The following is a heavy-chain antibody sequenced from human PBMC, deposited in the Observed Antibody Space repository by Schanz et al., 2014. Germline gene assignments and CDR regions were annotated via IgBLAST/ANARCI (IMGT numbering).Heavy chain of an antibody. CDR1: GFSFGTYA. CDR3: ARKVVATIGGYYDN. J-gene: IGHJ4*02. D-gene: IGHD5-12*01. CDR2: ISGSGGST. Sequence: EVHLLESGGGLVQPGGSLRLSCAASGFSFGTYAMSWVRQAPGKGLEWVSAISGSGGSTYYADSVKGRFTISRDNSKNTLYLQMNSLRAEDTAVYYCARKVVATIGGYYDNWGQGTLVIVSS. V-gene: IGHV3-23*01.